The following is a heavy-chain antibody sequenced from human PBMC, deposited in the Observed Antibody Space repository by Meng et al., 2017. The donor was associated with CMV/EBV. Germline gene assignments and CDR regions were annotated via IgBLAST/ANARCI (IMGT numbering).Heavy chain of an antibody. CDR3: ATLHVVPAAIRFDI. J-gene: IGHJ3*02. D-gene: IGHD2-2*02. CDR2: INPNSGGT. V-gene: IGHV1-2*02. CDR1: GYTFTGYY. Sequence: ASVKVSCKASGYTFTGYYMHWVRQAPGQGLEWMGWINPNSGGTNYAQKFQGGVTMTRDTSISTAYMELSRLRSDDTAVYYCATLHVVPAAIRFDIWGQGTMVTVSS.